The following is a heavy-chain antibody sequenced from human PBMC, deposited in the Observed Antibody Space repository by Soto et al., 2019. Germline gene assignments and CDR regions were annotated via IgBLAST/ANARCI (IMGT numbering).Heavy chain of an antibody. CDR1: GASISGFY. Sequence: SETLSLTCTVSGASISGFYWSWIRKSAGKGLEWIGRIYATGTTDYNPSLKSRVMMSVDTSKKQFSLRLRSVTAADTAVYYCVRDGTKTLRDWFDPWGQGISVTVS. D-gene: IGHD1-1*01. CDR3: VRDGTKTLRDWFDP. J-gene: IGHJ5*02. CDR2: IYATGTT. V-gene: IGHV4-4*07.